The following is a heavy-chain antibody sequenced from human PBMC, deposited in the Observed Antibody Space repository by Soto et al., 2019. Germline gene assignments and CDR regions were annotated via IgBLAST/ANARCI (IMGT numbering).Heavy chain of an antibody. V-gene: IGHV3-30*18. CDR2: ISYDGSNK. D-gene: IGHD4-4*01. CDR3: AKHGTTIIPNWFDP. Sequence: GGSLRLSCAASGFTFSSYGMHWVRQAPGKGLEWVAVISYDGSNKYYADSVKGRFTISRDNSRNTLYLQMNTLRAEDTAVYYCAKHGTTIIPNWFDPWGLGTLVTVSS. J-gene: IGHJ5*02. CDR1: GFTFSSYG.